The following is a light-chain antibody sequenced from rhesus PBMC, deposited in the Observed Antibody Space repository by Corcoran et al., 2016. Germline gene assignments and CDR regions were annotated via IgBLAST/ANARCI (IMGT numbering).Light chain of an antibody. CDR3: QQHNNYPRT. CDR1: QGISNH. J-gene: IGKJ1*01. V-gene: IGKV1S16*01. Sequence: DIQMTQSPSSLSASVGDTVTITCRASQGISNHLAWYQQKPGKAPKPLIYYASSLESGVPSMLSGSGSGTDFILTISSLQPEDFEIYYFQQHNNYPRTFGQGTKVEIK. CDR2: YAS.